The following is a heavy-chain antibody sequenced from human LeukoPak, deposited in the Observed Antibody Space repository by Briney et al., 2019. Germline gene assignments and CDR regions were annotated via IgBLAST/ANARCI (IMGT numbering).Heavy chain of an antibody. CDR2: INPTSGGT. CDR1: GYTFIGYY. CDR3: ARLVGLSTTASY. Sequence: ASVTVSCMASGYTFIGYYLHWVRQAPGQGLEWMGWINPTSGGTNYAQKFQDRVTMTRDTSINTAYMELSRLRSDDTAVYYCARLVGLSTTASYWGQGTLVIVSS. V-gene: IGHV1-2*02. D-gene: IGHD5/OR15-5a*01. J-gene: IGHJ4*02.